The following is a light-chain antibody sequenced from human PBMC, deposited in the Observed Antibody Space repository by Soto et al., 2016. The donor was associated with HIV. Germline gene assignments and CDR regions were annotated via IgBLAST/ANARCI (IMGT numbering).Light chain of an antibody. CDR2: DAS. CDR1: QAISSY. V-gene: IGKV1-9*01. Sequence: DIQLTQSPSFLSASVGDRVTITCRASQAISSYLAWYQKKPGKPPNLLIYDASTLESGVPSRFSGGGFGTEFALTISSLQPEDFATYYCLQHNAYPRTFGQGTRVDVK. J-gene: IGKJ1*01. CDR3: LQHNAYPRT.